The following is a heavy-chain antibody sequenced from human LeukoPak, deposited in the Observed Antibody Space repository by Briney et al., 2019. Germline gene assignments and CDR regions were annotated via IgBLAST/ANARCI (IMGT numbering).Heavy chain of an antibody. CDR2: IYTSGST. V-gene: IGHV4-4*07. CDR3: ARDSITMVRGPNWFDP. D-gene: IGHD3-10*01. CDR1: GGSISSYY. J-gene: IGHJ5*02. Sequence: PSETLSLTCTVSGGSISSYYWSWIRQPAGKGLEWIGRIYTSGSTNYNPSLKSRVTMSVDTSKNQFSLKLSSVTDADKAVYYCARDSITMVRGPNWFDPWGQGTLVTVSS.